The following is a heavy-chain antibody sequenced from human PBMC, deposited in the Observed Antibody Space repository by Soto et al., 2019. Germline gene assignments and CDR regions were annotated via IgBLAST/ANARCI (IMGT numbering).Heavy chain of an antibody. CDR2: INHSGST. J-gene: IGHJ5*02. CDR1: GGSFSGYY. V-gene: IGHV4-34*01. CDR3: ASLCSGGSCYRTNWFDP. D-gene: IGHD2-15*01. Sequence: PSETLSLTCAVYGGSFSGYYWSWIRQPPGKGLEWIGEINHSGSTNYNPSLKSRVTISVDTSKNQFSLKLSSVTAADTAVYYCASLCSGGSCYRTNWFDPWGQGTLVTVSS.